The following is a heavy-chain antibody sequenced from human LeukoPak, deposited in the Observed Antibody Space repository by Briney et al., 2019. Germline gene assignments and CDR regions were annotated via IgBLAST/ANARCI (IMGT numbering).Heavy chain of an antibody. CDR1: GFTFANAW. CDR2: IKSQTEGAAT. J-gene: IGHJ4*02. CDR3: ATGGHYFGS. V-gene: IGHV3-15*01. Sequence: GGSLRLSCATSGFTFANAWLSWVRQAPGEGLQWVGHIKSQTEGAATDYATPVKGRFTIWRDDSANTLYLQMNGLRTDDTAVYYCATGGHYFGSWGQGTLVTVSS.